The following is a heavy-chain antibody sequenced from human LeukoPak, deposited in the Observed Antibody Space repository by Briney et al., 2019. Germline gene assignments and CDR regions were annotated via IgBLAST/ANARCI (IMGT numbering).Heavy chain of an antibody. CDR3: AKGSYYDILTGYSSTRYFDL. J-gene: IGHJ2*01. Sequence: GGSLILSCAASGFTFSSYGMHWVRQAPGKGLEWVAFIRYDGSNKYYADSVKGRFTISRDNSKNTLYLQMNSLRAEDTAVYYCAKGSYYDILTGYSSTRYFDLWGRGTLVTVSS. V-gene: IGHV3-30*02. CDR1: GFTFSSYG. D-gene: IGHD3-9*01. CDR2: IRYDGSNK.